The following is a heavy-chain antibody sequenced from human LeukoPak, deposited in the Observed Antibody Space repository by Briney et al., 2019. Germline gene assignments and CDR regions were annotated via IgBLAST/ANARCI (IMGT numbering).Heavy chain of an antibody. J-gene: IGHJ5*02. V-gene: IGHV4-34*01. CDR3: ARMEVGPHWFDP. CDR1: GGSFSGYY. CDR2: INHSGST. Sequence: PSETLSLTCAVYGGSFSGYYWSWIRQPPGKGLEWIGEINHSGSTNYNPSLKSRVTISVDTSKNQFSLKLSSVTAADTAVYYCARMEVGPHWFDPWGQEPWSPSPQ. D-gene: IGHD3-3*01.